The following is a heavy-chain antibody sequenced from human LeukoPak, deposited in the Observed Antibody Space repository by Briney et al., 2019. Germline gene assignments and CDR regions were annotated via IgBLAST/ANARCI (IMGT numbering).Heavy chain of an antibody. CDR3: AREGGAYYYGSGSRVRNAFDI. Sequence: ASVKVSCKASGYTFTSYGISWVRQAPGQGLEWMGWISAYNGNTNYAQKLQGRVTMTTDTSTSTAYMELRSLRSDDTAVYYCAREGGAYYYGSGSRVRNAFDIWGQGTMVTVSS. V-gene: IGHV1-18*01. J-gene: IGHJ3*02. CDR2: ISAYNGNT. D-gene: IGHD3-10*01. CDR1: GYTFTSYG.